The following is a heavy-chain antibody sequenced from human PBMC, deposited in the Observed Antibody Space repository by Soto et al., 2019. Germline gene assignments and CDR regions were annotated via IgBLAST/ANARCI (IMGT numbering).Heavy chain of an antibody. J-gene: IGHJ5*02. CDR2: IKSKNDGGTT. CDR3: TTSLSQLLVLIGH. Sequence: EVQLVESGGGLVKPGGSLRLSCAASGFTFSNAWMSWVRQAPGKGLEWVGRIKSKNDGGTTDYAAPVKGRFTISRDDLQNRLYLQMNSLKTEDTAVYYCTTSLSQLLVLIGHWGQGTLVSVSS. D-gene: IGHD6-19*01. V-gene: IGHV3-15*01. CDR1: GFTFSNAW.